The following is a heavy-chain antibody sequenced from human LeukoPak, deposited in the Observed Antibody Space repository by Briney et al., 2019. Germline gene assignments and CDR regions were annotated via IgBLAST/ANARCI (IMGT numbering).Heavy chain of an antibody. Sequence: GGSLRLSCAASGFSFSDAWMSWVRQIPGKGLEWVDRTESKTDGGTTDYAAPVKGRFTISRDDSTNTLYLQMNSLKSEDTAVYYCTTYGSGRKFDYWGQGILVTVSS. CDR1: GFSFSDAW. D-gene: IGHD3-10*01. CDR3: TTYGSGRKFDY. CDR2: TESKTDGGTT. V-gene: IGHV3-15*04. J-gene: IGHJ4*02.